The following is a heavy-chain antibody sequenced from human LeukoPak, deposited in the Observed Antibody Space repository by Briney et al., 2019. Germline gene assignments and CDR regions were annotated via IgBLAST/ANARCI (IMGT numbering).Heavy chain of an antibody. CDR3: AKDWRYCSSTSCPMDHYFDY. D-gene: IGHD2-2*01. CDR1: GFAFSSYA. V-gene: IGHV3-23*01. Sequence: GGSLRLSCTASGFAFSSYAMSWVRQAPGVGLEWVSAIDGGGGRTWHADSVKGRFTISRDNSKNTLYLQMNSLRAEDTAVYYCAKDWRYCSSTSCPMDHYFDYWGQGTLVTVSS. J-gene: IGHJ4*02. CDR2: IDGGGGRT.